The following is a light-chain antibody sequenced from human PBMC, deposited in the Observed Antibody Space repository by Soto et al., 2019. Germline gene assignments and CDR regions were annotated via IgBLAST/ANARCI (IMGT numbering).Light chain of an antibody. CDR2: GPS. V-gene: IGKV3-20*01. CDR3: HPYGSSPT. J-gene: IGKJ4*01. CDR1: QSVSSAY. Sequence: EIVLTQSPDTLSLSPAERATLSCRASQSVSSAYLAWYQQKPGQAPRLIIYGPSTRAPGIPDTFSGSGSATDFTITISSLAHENFAVYYCHPYGSSPTFGGGTKVEIK.